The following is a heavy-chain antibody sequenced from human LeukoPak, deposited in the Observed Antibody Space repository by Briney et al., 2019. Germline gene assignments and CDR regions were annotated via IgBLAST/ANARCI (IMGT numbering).Heavy chain of an antibody. CDR3: ATSVAGTVDY. Sequence: PGGSLRLSCAASGFTFSSYSMNWVRQAPGKGLEWVSYISSSSSTIYYADSVKGRFTISRDNAKNSLYLQMNSLRAEDTAVYYCATSVAGTVDYWGQGTLVTVSS. CDR2: ISSSSSTI. V-gene: IGHV3-48*04. CDR1: GFTFSSYS. D-gene: IGHD6-19*01. J-gene: IGHJ4*02.